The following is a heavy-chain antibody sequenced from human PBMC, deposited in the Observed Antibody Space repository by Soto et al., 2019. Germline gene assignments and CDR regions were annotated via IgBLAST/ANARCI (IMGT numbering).Heavy chain of an antibody. D-gene: IGHD2-8*01. V-gene: IGHV3-23*01. Sequence: DVQLLESGGGLVQPGGSLRLSCAASGFMFSASAMHWVRQAPGQGLEWVSSMSGTSADTYYADAGKGRYTVSRDSSKDTLYLQRTSLRAEDTALYCCAREDGVGPFAYWGQGTLVIVSS. CDR3: AREDGVGPFAY. CDR1: GFMFSASA. J-gene: IGHJ4*02. CDR2: MSGTSADT.